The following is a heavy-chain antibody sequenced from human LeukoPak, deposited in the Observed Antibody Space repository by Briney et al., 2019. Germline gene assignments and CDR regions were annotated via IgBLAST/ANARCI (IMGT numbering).Heavy chain of an antibody. CDR2: VYYSGST. J-gene: IGHJ6*03. Sequence: SETLSLTCTVSGGSISSGDYYWTWIRQPPGKGLEWVGYVYYSGSTYYSSSLKSRLTISVDSSKTQFSLKLSSVTAADTAVYYCARAPEGYCGSTTCRAPNYYYYIDVWGKGTTVTVSS. D-gene: IGHD2-2*01. V-gene: IGHV4-30-4*08. CDR1: GGSISSGDYY. CDR3: ARAPEGYCGSTTCRAPNYYYYIDV.